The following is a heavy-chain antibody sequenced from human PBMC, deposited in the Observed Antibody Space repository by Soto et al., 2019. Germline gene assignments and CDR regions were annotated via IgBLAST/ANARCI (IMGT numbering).Heavy chain of an antibody. V-gene: IGHV3-21*01. J-gene: IGHJ5*02. D-gene: IGHD2-2*01. Sequence: VQLVESGGGLVKPGGSLRLSCVASGFTFSKYSMNWVRQAPDKGLEWVSAISSGSSYIYYADSVKGRFTISRDNGENSLYLQMNSLRTEDTAIYYCARQPCSSPSCYPNYFDPWGQGTRVTVSS. CDR1: GFTFSKYS. CDR3: ARQPCSSPSCYPNYFDP. CDR2: ISSGSSYI.